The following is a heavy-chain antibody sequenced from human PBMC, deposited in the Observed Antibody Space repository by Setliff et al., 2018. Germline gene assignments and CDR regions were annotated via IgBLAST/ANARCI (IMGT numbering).Heavy chain of an antibody. CDR3: AITSIAARPDFSFGY. CDR1: GYTFTGYY. J-gene: IGHJ4*02. Sequence: ASVKVSCKASGYTFTGYYMHWVRQAPGQGLEWMGWINPNSGGTNYAQKFQGWVTMTRDTSISTAYMELSRLRSDDTAVYYCAITSIAARPDFSFGYWGQGTLVTAPQ. V-gene: IGHV1-2*04. CDR2: INPNSGGT. D-gene: IGHD6-6*01.